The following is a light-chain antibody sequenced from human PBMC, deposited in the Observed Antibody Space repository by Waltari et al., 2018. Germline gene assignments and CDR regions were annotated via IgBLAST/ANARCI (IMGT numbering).Light chain of an antibody. V-gene: IGLV1-40*01. CDR2: GNN. CDR3: QSYDSSLSGNVV. Sequence: QSVLTQPPSVSGAPGQRVTISCTGSSSNIGAGYDVHWSQLLPGTAPKLLIYGNNNRPSGVPDRFSGSKSGTSASLAITGLQAEDETDYYCQSYDSSLSGNVVFGGGTKLTVL. CDR1: SSNIGAGYD. J-gene: IGLJ2*01.